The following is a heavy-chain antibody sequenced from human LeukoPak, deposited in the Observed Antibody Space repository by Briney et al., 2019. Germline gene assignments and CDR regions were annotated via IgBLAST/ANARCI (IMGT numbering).Heavy chain of an antibody. Sequence: GGSLRLSCAASGFTFSSYAMHWVRQAPGKGLEWVAVISYDGSNKYYADSVKGRFSISRDNSKNTLYLQMNSLRAEDTAVYYCARDPPVVVVTTPLYYFDYWGQGTLVTVSS. CDR2: ISYDGSNK. CDR1: GFTFSSYA. D-gene: IGHD3-22*01. V-gene: IGHV3-30*04. J-gene: IGHJ4*02. CDR3: ARDPPVVVVTTPLYYFDY.